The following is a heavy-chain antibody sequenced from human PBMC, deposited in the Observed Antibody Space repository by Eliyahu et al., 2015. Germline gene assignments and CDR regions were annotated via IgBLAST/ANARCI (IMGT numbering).Heavy chain of an antibody. J-gene: IGHJ5*02. CDR3: ARHRDRSSWYKWFDM. Sequence: QLQLQESGPGLVKASETLSLTCTLSGGSIRSEIHYWGWIRQPPGKGLEWIGSIHYGGTTYYNPFLKSRITMSVDMSKSQMSLNLSSVNAADTAVYYCARHRDRSSWYKWFDMWGQGTPVTVSS. CDR1: GGSIRSEIHY. CDR2: IHYGGTT. D-gene: IGHD6-13*01. V-gene: IGHV4-39*01.